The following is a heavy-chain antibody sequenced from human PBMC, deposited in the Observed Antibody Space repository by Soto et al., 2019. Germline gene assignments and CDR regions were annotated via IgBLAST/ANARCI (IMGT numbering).Heavy chain of an antibody. CDR1: GFTFSSYT. J-gene: IGHJ4*02. CDR2: ISASGGSP. Sequence: EVQLLESGGGLVQPGGSLRLSCAASGFTFSSYTMSWVRQAPGKGLEWASAISASGGSPYYADSVKGRFTISRDNSKNTLYLEIDSLRAEDTAVYYCAKGVSRYGDQDYFDCWGQGSLVTVSA. V-gene: IGHV3-23*01. CDR3: AKGVSRYGDQDYFDC. D-gene: IGHD4-17*01.